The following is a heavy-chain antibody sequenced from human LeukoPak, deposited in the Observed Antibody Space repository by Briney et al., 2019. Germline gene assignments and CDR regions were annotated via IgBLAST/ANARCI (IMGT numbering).Heavy chain of an antibody. J-gene: IGHJ4*02. V-gene: IGHV5-51*01. Sequence: GESLKISCKGSGYSFTSYWIGWVRQMRGKGLEWMGIIYPGDSDTRYSPSLQGQVTISVDTSIGTAYLQWSSLKASDTAIYYCARQNDFRLDYWGQGTLVTVSS. CDR3: ARQNDFRLDY. D-gene: IGHD3-3*01. CDR2: IYPGDSDT. CDR1: GYSFTSYW.